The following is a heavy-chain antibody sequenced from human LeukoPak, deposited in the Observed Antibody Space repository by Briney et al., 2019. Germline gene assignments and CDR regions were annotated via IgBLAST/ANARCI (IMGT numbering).Heavy chain of an antibody. J-gene: IGHJ3*02. V-gene: IGHV3-30-3*01. CDR3: ARVRDSGWYDAFDI. CDR2: IPYDGSNK. CDR1: GFTFSSYA. D-gene: IGHD6-19*01. Sequence: PGGSLRLSCAASGFTFSSYAMHWVRQAPGKGLEWVAVIPYDGSNKYYADSVKGRFTISRDNSKNTLYLQMNSLRAEDTAVYYCARVRDSGWYDAFDIWGQGTMVTVSS.